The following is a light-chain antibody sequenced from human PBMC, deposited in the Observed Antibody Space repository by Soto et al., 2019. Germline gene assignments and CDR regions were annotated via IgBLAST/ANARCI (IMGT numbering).Light chain of an antibody. J-gene: IGKJ5*01. CDR3: QQRHMWPIT. V-gene: IGKV3-11*01. CDR1: QSFRGL. Sequence: EVVLTQSPVTLXLXXXXXAXXPCXASQSFRGLLAWYQQKPGQAPRLLIYDAYNRATGIPPRFSGSGSGTDFTLTISSLEPEDSAVYYCQQRHMWPITFGQGTRLENK. CDR2: DAY.